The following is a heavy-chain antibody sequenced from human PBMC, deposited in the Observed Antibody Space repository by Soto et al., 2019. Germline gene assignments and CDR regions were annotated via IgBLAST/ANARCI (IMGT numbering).Heavy chain of an antibody. CDR3: ARQGAVAGPGDF. V-gene: IGHV5-51*01. D-gene: IGHD6-13*01. CDR1: GYSFTNYW. J-gene: IGHJ4*02. Sequence: PGESLKISCNASGYSFTNYWIGWVRQMPGKGLEWMGVIYPRDSDTTYSPSFQGHVTISADKSINTAYLQWNSLKASDTAMYYCARQGAVAGPGDFWGQGTLVTVS. CDR2: IYPRDSDT.